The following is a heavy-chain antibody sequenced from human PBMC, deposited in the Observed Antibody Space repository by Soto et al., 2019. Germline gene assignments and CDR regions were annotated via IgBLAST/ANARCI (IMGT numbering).Heavy chain of an antibody. CDR1: GFSFTSQG. J-gene: IGHJ4*02. V-gene: IGHV5-51*01. CDR3: ARQSGETYTPMDH. D-gene: IGHD5-18*01. CDR2: VYPSDSHT. Sequence: PGESMKISCKGSGFSFTSQGIAWVRQMPGKGLEWMGTVYPSDSHTRYSPSFQGQVTISADKSISTAYLQWSSLKASDTAMYYCARQSGETYTPMDHWGQGTPVTVSS.